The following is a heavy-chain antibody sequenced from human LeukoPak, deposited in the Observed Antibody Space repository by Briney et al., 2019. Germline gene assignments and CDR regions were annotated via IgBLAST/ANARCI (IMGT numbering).Heavy chain of an antibody. CDR1: GFTFSTYA. Sequence: PGGSLRLSCSASGFTFSTYAMHWVRQAPGKGLEYVSSISTNGGTTYSAESSRGRFAISRDNSKNTLYLQMSSLRADDTAVYYCVKGPGPTVNYYFDFWGQGTLVTVS. J-gene: IGHJ4*02. CDR3: VKGPGPTVNYYFDF. CDR2: ISTNGGTT. V-gene: IGHV3-64D*06. D-gene: IGHD4-17*01.